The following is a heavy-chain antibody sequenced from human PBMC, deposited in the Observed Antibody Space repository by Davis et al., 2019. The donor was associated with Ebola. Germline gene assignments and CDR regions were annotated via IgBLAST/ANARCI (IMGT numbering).Heavy chain of an antibody. V-gene: IGHV4-4*08. J-gene: IGHJ3*02. CDR2: VYRTETI. D-gene: IGHD3-10*01. CDR1: GGSIISSY. Sequence: MPSATLSLTCTLSGGSIISSYCSWIRQAPGKGLEWIGYVYRTETIYYNPSLKSRVTLSVDTSKNQFSLKLNSVTAADTAMYYCAKHYRSANDAVDIWGQGTMVTVSS. CDR3: AKHYRSANDAVDI.